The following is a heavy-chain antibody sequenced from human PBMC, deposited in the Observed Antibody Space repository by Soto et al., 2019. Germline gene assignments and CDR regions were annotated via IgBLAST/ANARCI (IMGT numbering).Heavy chain of an antibody. Sequence: EVQLVESGGGLVKPGGSLRLSCAASGFTFSNAWMSWVRQAPGKGLEWVGRIKSKTDGGTTDYAAPVKGRLSISRDDSKNRLYLQMNSLKTEDQAVYYCTTEWGQWLAFDYWGQGTLVTVSS. J-gene: IGHJ4*02. D-gene: IGHD6-19*01. CDR2: IKSKTDGGTT. CDR1: GFTFSNAW. CDR3: TTEWGQWLAFDY. V-gene: IGHV3-15*01.